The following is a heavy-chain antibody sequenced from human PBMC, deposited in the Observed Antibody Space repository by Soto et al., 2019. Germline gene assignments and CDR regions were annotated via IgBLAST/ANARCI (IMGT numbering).Heavy chain of an antibody. Sequence: GGSLRLSCAASGLTFSTYAMNWVRPAPGKGLGWVSGISGSGDSTYYADSVKGRFTVSRDNSKNTLYLQMNSLRAEDTAVFYCAKERSSGWSLDYWGQGTLVTVSS. D-gene: IGHD6-19*01. CDR1: GLTFSTYA. CDR3: AKERSSGWSLDY. J-gene: IGHJ4*02. CDR2: ISGSGDST. V-gene: IGHV3-23*01.